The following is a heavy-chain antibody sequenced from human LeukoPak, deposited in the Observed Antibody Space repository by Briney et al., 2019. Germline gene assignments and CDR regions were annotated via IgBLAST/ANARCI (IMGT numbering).Heavy chain of an antibody. Sequence: GGSLRLSCAASGFTFSNYWMNWVRQAPGKGLEWVSSISSSSSYIYYADSVKGRFTISRDNAKNSLYLKMNSLRAEDTAVYYCARANYDFWSGYYNYYYYYMDVWGKGTTVTVSS. J-gene: IGHJ6*03. D-gene: IGHD3-3*01. CDR3: ARANYDFWSGYYNYYYYYMDV. CDR1: GFTFSNYW. V-gene: IGHV3-21*01. CDR2: ISSSSSYI.